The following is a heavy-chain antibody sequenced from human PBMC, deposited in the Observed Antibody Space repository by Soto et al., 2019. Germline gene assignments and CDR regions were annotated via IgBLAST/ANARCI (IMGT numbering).Heavy chain of an antibody. CDR1: GYTFTTYG. J-gene: IGHJ6*02. CDR2: ISIYNGNT. D-gene: IGHD3-3*01. Sequence: QVLLVQSGAEVKEPGASVRVSYKASGYTFTTYGIAWVRQAPGQGPEWMGWISIYNGNTNSAQKVRGRLTMTADTYTNTAYMELRSLTSDDTAVYYCARCKDFWSGYSRGGMDVWGQGTTVTVSS. CDR3: ARCKDFWSGYSRGGMDV. V-gene: IGHV1-18*01.